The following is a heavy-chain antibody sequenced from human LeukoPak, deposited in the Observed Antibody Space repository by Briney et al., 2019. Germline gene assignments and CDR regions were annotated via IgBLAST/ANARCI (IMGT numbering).Heavy chain of an antibody. J-gene: IGHJ6*02. D-gene: IGHD6-6*01. CDR2: IYYSGST. CDR3: ASASSYYYYGMDV. Sequence: TSETLSLTCTVSGGSISSGDYYWSWIRQPPGKGLEWIGYIYYSGSTYYNPSLKSRVTISVDTSKNQFSLKLSSVTAADTAVYYCASASSYYYYGMDVWGQGTTVTVSS. CDR1: GGSISSGDYY. V-gene: IGHV4-30-4*01.